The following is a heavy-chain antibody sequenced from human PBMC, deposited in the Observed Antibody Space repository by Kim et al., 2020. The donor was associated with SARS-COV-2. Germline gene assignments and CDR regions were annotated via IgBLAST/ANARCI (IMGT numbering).Heavy chain of an antibody. Sequence: GGSLRLSCAASGFNITNYWMPWVRQAPGKGLEWVASIKPDGSQKYYVDSVMGRFTISRDNAKNSLYLQMNSLRDDDTAVYYCSREGAMAYWVQGTLVTVS. D-gene: IGHD2-8*01. V-gene: IGHV3-7*03. CDR1: GFNITNYW. CDR2: IKPDGSQK. J-gene: IGHJ4*02. CDR3: SREGAMAY.